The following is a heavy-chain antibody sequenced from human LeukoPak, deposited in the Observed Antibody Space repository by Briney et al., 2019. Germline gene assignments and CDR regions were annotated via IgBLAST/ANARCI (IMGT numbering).Heavy chain of an antibody. CDR2: IYSGGST. V-gene: IGHV3-66*01. Sequence: PGGSLRLSCAASGFTVSNNYMSWGRQAPGKGLEWVSGIYSGGSTDYADSVKGRLTISRDNSKNALYLQMNSLRAEDTAVYYCAREGYCGGDCFLYWGQGTLVTVSS. CDR1: GFTVSNNY. CDR3: AREGYCGGDCFLY. J-gene: IGHJ4*02. D-gene: IGHD2-21*02.